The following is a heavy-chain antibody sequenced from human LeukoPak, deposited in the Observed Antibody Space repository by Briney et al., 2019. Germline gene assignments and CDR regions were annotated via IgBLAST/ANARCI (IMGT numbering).Heavy chain of an antibody. J-gene: IGHJ4*02. V-gene: IGHV4-30-4*01. CDR3: ARGGKSLLLWLGESPTYFDY. CDR1: GGSISSGDYY. CDR2: IYYSGST. Sequence: SETLSLTCTVSGGSISSGDYYWSWIRQPPGKGLEWIGYIYYSGSTYYNPSLKSRVTISVDTSKNQFSLKLSSVTAADTAVYYCARGGKSLLLWLGESPTYFDYWGQGTLVTVSS. D-gene: IGHD3-10*01.